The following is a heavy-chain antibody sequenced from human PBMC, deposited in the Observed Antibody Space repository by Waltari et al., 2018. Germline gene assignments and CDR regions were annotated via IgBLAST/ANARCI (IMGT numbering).Heavy chain of an antibody. CDR1: GGSISSYY. D-gene: IGHD6-6*01. CDR3: ATAFKSSSDYYYYYMDV. CDR2: IYTSGST. V-gene: IGHV4-4*07. J-gene: IGHJ6*03. Sequence: QVQLQESGPGLVKPSETLSLTCTVSGGSISSYYWSWIRQPAGKGLEWIGRIYTSGSTNYNPALKSRVTMSVDTSKNQFSLKLSSVTAADTAVYYCATAFKSSSDYYYYYMDVWGKGTTVTVSS.